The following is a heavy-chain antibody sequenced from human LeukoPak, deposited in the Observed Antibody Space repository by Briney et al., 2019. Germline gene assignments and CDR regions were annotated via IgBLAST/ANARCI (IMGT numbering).Heavy chain of an antibody. J-gene: IGHJ5*02. Sequence: GGSLRLSCAASGFTFSSYAMHRVRQAPGKGLEWVAVISYDGSNKYYADSVKGRFTISRDNSKNTLYLQMNSLRAEDTAVYYCAKAFGVVNNWFDPWGQGTLVTVSS. V-gene: IGHV3-30*01. CDR1: GFTFSSYA. D-gene: IGHD3-3*01. CDR2: ISYDGSNK. CDR3: AKAFGVVNNWFDP.